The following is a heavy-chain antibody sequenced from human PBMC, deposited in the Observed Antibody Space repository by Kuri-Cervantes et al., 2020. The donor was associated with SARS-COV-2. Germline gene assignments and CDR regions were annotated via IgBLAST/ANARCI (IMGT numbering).Heavy chain of an antibody. CDR2: IIPFFGTP. J-gene: IGHJ4*01. D-gene: IGHD4-23*01. Sequence: SVNVSCKASRDTYTTFGFSWVRQAPGQGLEWVGGIIPFFGTPNYAQKFEGRVTITADESMSKAYMEMSSLRFEDTAVYFCARDVGYGGSSELDITYFDYWGQGTLVTVSS. CDR1: RDTYTTFG. V-gene: IGHV1-69*13. CDR3: ARDVGYGGSSELDITYFDY.